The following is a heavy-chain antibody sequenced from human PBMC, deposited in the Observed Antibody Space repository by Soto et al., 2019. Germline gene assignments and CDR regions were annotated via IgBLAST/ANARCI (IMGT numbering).Heavy chain of an antibody. V-gene: IGHV4-34*01. CDR1: GESFPDYY. J-gene: IGHJ4*02. CDR2: INHSGST. D-gene: IGHD3-16*02. CDR3: ARGGGGYDYVWGSYRPFGF. Sequence: QVQLQQWGAGLLKPSETLSLTCAVYGESFPDYYWSWIRQPPGKGLEWMGEINHSGSTNYNPSLKSPFTISVDPAKKQFSLKLTSVTAADTAVYYCARGGGGYDYVWGSYRPFGFWGQRTLVTVSS.